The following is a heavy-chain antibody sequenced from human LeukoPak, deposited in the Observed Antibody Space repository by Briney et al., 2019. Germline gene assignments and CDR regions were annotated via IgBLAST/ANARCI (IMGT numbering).Heavy chain of an antibody. V-gene: IGHV1-2*02. CDR1: GYTFTGYY. CDR2: INPNSSGT. CDR3: ARDHCSTTSCYSP. J-gene: IGHJ5*02. D-gene: IGHD2-2*01. Sequence: ASVKVSCKASGYTFTGYYIHWVRQAPGHGLKWMGWINPNSSGTNYAQKFQGRVTMTRDTSISTAYMELSRLRSDDTAVYYCARDHCSTTSCYSPWGQGTLVTVSS.